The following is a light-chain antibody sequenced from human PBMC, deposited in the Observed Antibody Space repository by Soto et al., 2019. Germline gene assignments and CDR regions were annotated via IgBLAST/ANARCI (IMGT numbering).Light chain of an antibody. Sequence: DLVLTQSPDSLAVSMGERATINCKSSQSVLYSSNNKNYLAWYQQKPGQPPKLLIYWASTRESGVPDRFSGSGSGTDFTLTISSLQAEDVAVYYCQQYYGTPFTFGGGTKVDI. CDR2: WAS. V-gene: IGKV4-1*01. J-gene: IGKJ4*01. CDR1: QSVLYSSNNKNY. CDR3: QQYYGTPFT.